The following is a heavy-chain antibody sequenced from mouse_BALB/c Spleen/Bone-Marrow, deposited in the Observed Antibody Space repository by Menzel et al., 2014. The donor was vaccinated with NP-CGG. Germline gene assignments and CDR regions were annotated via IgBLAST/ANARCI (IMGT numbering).Heavy chain of an antibody. CDR3: ARGSYYEGAMDY. CDR1: GFSLTSYG. J-gene: IGHJ4*01. Sequence: VQRVESGPGLVAPSQSLSITCTVSGFSLTSYGVHWVRQPPGKVLEWLGVIWAGGSTNYNSVLMSRLSISKDNSKSQVFLKMNSLQTDDTAMYYCARGSYYEGAMDYWGRGTSVTVSS. D-gene: IGHD1-1*01. CDR2: IWAGGST. V-gene: IGHV2-9*02.